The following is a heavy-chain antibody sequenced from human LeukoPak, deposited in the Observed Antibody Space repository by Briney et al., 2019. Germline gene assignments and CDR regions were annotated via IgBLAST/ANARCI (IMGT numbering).Heavy chain of an antibody. CDR2: INPNSGGT. D-gene: IGHD3-22*01. Sequence: ASVKVSCKASGYTFTCYYMHWVRQAPGQGLEWMGWINPNSGGTNYAQKLQGRVTMTTDTSTSTAYMELRSLRSDDTAVYYCARDRGSGYWWFDPWGQGTLVTVSS. CDR1: GYTFTCYY. CDR3: ARDRGSGYWWFDP. J-gene: IGHJ5*02. V-gene: IGHV1-2*02.